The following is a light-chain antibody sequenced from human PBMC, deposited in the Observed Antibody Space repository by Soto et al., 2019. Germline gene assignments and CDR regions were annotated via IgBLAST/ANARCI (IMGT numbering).Light chain of an antibody. CDR3: QQYNTYLST. V-gene: IGKV1-5*01. J-gene: IGKJ1*01. Sequence: DIQMTQSPSTLSASLGDRVTLTCRASHTISRWLAWYQQKPGKAPKLLIYDASTLEGGVPSRFSGSGSGTEFTLTISSLQPDDFATYFGQQYNTYLSTVGQGTKVEVK. CDR1: HTISRW. CDR2: DAS.